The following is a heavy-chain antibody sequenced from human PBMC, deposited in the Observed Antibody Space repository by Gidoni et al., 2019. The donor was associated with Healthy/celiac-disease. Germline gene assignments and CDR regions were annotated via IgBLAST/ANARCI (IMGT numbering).Heavy chain of an antibody. CDR1: GGSISSSSYY. V-gene: IGHV4-39*01. J-gene: IGHJ5*02. CDR3: ARRQFKGQQLAVYNWFDP. Sequence: QLQLQESGPGLVKPSETLSLTCTVSGGSISSSSYYWGWIRQPPGKGLEWIGSIYYSGSTYYNPPLKSRVTISVDTSKNQFSLKLSSVTAADTAVYYCARRQFKGQQLAVYNWFDPWGQGTLVTVSS. CDR2: IYYSGST. D-gene: IGHD6-13*01.